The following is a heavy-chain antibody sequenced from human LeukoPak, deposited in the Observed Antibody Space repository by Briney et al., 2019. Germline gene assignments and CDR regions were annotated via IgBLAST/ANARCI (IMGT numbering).Heavy chain of an antibody. J-gene: IGHJ4*02. V-gene: IGHV4-61*02. D-gene: IGHD3-3*01. CDR3: ARGPIRDFWSGYHYFDY. CDR1: GGSISSGSYY. CDR2: IYTSGST. Sequence: SETLSLTCTVSGGSISSGSYYWSWIRQPAGKGLEWIGRIYTSGSTNYNPSLKSRVTISVDTSKNQFSLKLSSVTAADTAVYYCARGPIRDFWSGYHYFDYWGQGTLVTVSS.